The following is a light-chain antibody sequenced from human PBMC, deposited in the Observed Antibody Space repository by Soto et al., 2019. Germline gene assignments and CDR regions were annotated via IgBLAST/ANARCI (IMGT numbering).Light chain of an antibody. CDR2: RNT. J-gene: IGLJ2*01. CDR3: ASWDDSLSVV. V-gene: IGLV1-47*03. Sequence: QSVLTQPPSVSGTPGKGVTISCSGSSSNIGNNFVHWYQQLPGSAPRLLIYRNTQRPAGAPDRFSGSKSGTSASLAISGLWSEDEAHYYCASWDDSLSVVFGGGTKLTVL. CDR1: SSNIGNNF.